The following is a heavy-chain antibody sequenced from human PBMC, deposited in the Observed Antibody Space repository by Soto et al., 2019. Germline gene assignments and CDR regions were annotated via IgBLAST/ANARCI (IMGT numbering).Heavy chain of an antibody. CDR1: RGCISSYY. CDR3: ARAHPLLWFRELSQYNFDY. V-gene: IGHV4-59*01. D-gene: IGHD3-10*01. CDR2: IYYSGST. Sequence: PXATLSLTCTVCRGCISSYYWSWIRQPPGKGLEWIGYIYYSGSTNYNPSLKSRVTISVDTSKNQFSLKLSSVTAADTAVYYCARAHPLLWFRELSQYNFDYW. J-gene: IGHJ4*01.